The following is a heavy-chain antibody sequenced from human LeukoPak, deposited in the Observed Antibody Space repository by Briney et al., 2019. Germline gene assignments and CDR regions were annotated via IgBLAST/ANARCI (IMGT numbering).Heavy chain of an antibody. Sequence: ASVKVSCKASGYTFTSYGISWVRQAPGQGLEWMGWISAYNGNTNYAQKLQGRVTMTTDTSTSTAYMELRSLRSDDTAVYYCARAFRGYSYGYGLDYWGQGTLATVSS. CDR3: ARAFRGYSYGYGLDY. CDR2: ISAYNGNT. D-gene: IGHD5-18*01. V-gene: IGHV1-18*01. J-gene: IGHJ4*02. CDR1: GYTFTSYG.